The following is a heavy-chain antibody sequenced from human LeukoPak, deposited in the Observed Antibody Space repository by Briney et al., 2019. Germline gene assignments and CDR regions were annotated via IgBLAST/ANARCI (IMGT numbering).Heavy chain of an antibody. CDR2: ISSSSSYT. Sequence: GGSLRLSCAASGFTFSDYYMSWIRQAPGKGLEWVSYISSSSSYTNYADSVKGRFTISRDNAKNSLYLQMNSLRAEDTAVYYCARASVEYYDFWSGYFTWGAFDIWGQGTMVTVSS. CDR3: ARASVEYYDFWSGYFTWGAFDI. CDR1: GFTFSDYY. J-gene: IGHJ3*02. D-gene: IGHD3-3*01. V-gene: IGHV3-11*05.